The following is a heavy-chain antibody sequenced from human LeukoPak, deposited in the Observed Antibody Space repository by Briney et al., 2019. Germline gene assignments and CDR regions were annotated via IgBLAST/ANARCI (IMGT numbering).Heavy chain of an antibody. V-gene: IGHV4-59*01. CDR1: GGSISSYY. CDR2: IYTSGST. CDR3: ARDSGSYSFAS. J-gene: IGHJ4*02. D-gene: IGHD1-26*01. Sequence: PSETLSLTCTVSGGSISSYYWSWIRQPPGKGLEWIGYIYTSGSTNYNPSLESRVTLSVDTSKNQFSLRLTSVTAADTAVYFCARDSGSYSFASWGQGTLVTVSS.